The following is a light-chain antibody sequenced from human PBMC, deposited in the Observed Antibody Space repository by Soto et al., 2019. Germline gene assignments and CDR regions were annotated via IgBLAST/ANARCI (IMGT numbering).Light chain of an antibody. CDR2: DVS. CDR3: CSYAGSYIYV. V-gene: IGLV2-11*01. CDR1: SSDVGGYNY. Sequence: QSVLTQPRSVSGSPGQSVTISCIGTSSDVGGYNYVSWIQHHPGKAPKVMIYDVSNRPSGVPDRFSGSKSGNTASLTISGLQAEDEADYYCCSYAGSYIYVLGTGTKVPVL. J-gene: IGLJ1*01.